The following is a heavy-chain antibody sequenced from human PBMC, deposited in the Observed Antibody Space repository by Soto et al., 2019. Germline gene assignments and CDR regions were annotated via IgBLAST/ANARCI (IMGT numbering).Heavy chain of an antibody. V-gene: IGHV2-70*11. D-gene: IGHD3-22*01. J-gene: IGHJ3*02. Sequence: SGPTLVNPTQTLTLTCTFSGFSLSTSGMCVSWIRQPPGKALEWLARIDWDDDKYYSTSLKTRLTISKDTSKNQVVLTMTNMDPVDTATYCCARIPPSDSSGYGKTDAFDIWGQGTMVTVSS. CDR2: IDWDDDK. CDR3: ARIPPSDSSGYGKTDAFDI. CDR1: GFSLSTSGMC.